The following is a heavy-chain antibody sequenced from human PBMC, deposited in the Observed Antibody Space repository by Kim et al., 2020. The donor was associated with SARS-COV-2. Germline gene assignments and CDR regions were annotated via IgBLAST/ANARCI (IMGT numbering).Heavy chain of an antibody. V-gene: IGHV4-39*01. D-gene: IGHD6-13*01. J-gene: IGHJ4*02. Sequence: NPSLKSRVTISVDTSKNQFALRLSSVTAAETAVYYCASYTGYSSSWYLDYWGQGTLVTVSS. CDR3: ASYTGYSSSWYLDY.